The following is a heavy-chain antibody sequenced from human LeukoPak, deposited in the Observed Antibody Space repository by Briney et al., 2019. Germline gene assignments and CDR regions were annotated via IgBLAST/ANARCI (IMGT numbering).Heavy chain of an antibody. J-gene: IGHJ6*02. V-gene: IGHV1-18*01. Sequence: ASVKVSCKASGYTFTSYGISWVRQAPGQGLEWMGWISAYNGNTNYAQKLQGRVTMTTDTSTSTAYMELGSLRSDDTAVYYCARDNSGSYPYYYYYGMDVWGQGTTVTVSS. CDR1: GYTFTSYG. CDR2: ISAYNGNT. CDR3: ARDNSGSYPYYYYYGMDV. D-gene: IGHD1-26*01.